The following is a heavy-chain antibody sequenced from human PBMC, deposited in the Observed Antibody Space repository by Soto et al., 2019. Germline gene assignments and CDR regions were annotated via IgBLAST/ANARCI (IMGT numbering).Heavy chain of an antibody. Sequence: GWSLRLSCAASGFTFSSYWMSWARQAPGKGLEWVANIKQDGSEKYYVDSVKGRFTISRDNAKNSLYLQMNSLRAEDTAVYYCARFYGSGSYHAYYYYGMYVWGQGTTLTVSS. CDR1: GFTFSSYW. V-gene: IGHV3-7*01. CDR3: ARFYGSGSYHAYYYYGMYV. J-gene: IGHJ6*02. D-gene: IGHD3-10*01. CDR2: IKQDGSEK.